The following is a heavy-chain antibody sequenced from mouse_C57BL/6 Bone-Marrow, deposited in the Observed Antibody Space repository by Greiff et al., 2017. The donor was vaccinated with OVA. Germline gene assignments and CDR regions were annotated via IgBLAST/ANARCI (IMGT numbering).Heavy chain of an antibody. CDR1: GYTFTSYW. V-gene: IGHV1-59*01. J-gene: IGHJ4*01. CDR3: ARLNYYGSTWSMDY. D-gene: IGHD1-1*01. Sequence: VQLQQPGAELVRPGTSVKLSCKASGYTFTSYWMHWVKQRPGQGLEWIGVIDPSDSYTNYNQKFKGKATLTVDTSSSTAYMQLSSLTSEDSAVYYCARLNYYGSTWSMDYWGQGTSVTVSS. CDR2: IDPSDSYT.